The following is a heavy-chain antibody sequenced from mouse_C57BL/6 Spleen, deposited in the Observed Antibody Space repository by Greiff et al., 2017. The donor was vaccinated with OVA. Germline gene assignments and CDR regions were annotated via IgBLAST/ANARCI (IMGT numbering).Heavy chain of an antibody. CDR3: AKGDYPPFAY. D-gene: IGHD2-13*01. J-gene: IGHJ3*01. Sequence: QVQLQQSGAELVKPGASVKLSCTASGYTFTSYWMHWVKQRPGQGLEWIGMIHPDSGSTNYNEKFKSKATLTVDKSSSTAYMQLSSLTSEDSAVYYCAKGDYPPFAYWGQGTLVTVSA. V-gene: IGHV1-64*01. CDR2: IHPDSGST. CDR1: GYTFTSYW.